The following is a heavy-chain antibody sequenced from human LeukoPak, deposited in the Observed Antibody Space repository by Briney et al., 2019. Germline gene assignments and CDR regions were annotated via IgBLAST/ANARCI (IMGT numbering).Heavy chain of an antibody. CDR2: INHSGST. CDR1: GGSFSGYY. Sequence: SETLSLTCAVYGGSFSGYYWSWIRQPPGKGLEWIGEINHSGSTNYDPSLKSRATISVDTSKNQFSLKLSSVTAADTAVYYCARGFQRKRRFDPWGQGTLVTVSS. J-gene: IGHJ5*02. V-gene: IGHV4-34*01. CDR3: ARGFQRKRRFDP. D-gene: IGHD2-21*01.